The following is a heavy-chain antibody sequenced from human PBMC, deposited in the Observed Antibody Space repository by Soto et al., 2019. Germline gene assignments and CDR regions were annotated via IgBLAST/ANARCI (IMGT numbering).Heavy chain of an antibody. CDR2: ISGSGGST. CDR3: AKHTNYYDSSGYYYSDGGYFDY. J-gene: IGHJ4*02. D-gene: IGHD3-22*01. CDR1: GFTFSSYA. V-gene: IGHV3-23*01. Sequence: GGSLRLSCAASGFTFSSYAMSWVRQAPGKGLEWVSAISGSGGSTYYADSVKGRFTISRDNSKNTLYLQMNSLRAEDTAVYYCAKHTNYYDSSGYYYSDGGYFDYWGQGTLVTVSS.